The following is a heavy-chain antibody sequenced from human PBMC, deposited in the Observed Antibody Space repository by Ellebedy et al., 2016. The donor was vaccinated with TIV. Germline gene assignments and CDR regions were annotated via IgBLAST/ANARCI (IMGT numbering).Heavy chain of an antibody. CDR3: ARWQGAQAIFWSHAFDI. CDR1: GYTFTSYY. Sequence: ASVKVSCKASGYTFTSYYMHWVRQAPGQGLEWMGWISAYNGNTNYAQKLQGRVTMTTDTSTSTAYMELRSLRSDDTAVYYCARWQGAQAIFWSHAFDIWGQGTMVTVSS. D-gene: IGHD3-9*01. CDR2: ISAYNGNT. J-gene: IGHJ3*02. V-gene: IGHV1-18*04.